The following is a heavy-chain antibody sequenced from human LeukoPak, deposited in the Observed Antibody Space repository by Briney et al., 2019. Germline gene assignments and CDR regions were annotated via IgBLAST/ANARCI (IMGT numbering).Heavy chain of an antibody. CDR3: ARGAFGTLMVRGGNFDY. J-gene: IGHJ4*02. CDR1: GGSISSSSYY. Sequence: MASETLSLTCTVSGGSISSSSYYWGWIRQPPGKGLEWIGSIYSTGTTYYNPSLKSRVTISIDTSKNQFSLNLRSVPAADTAVYYCARGAFGTLMVRGGNFDYWGQGTLVTVSS. CDR2: IYSTGTT. D-gene: IGHD3-10*01. V-gene: IGHV4-39*01.